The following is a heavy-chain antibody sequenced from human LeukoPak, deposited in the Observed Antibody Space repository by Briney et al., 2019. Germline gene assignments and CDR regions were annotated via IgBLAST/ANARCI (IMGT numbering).Heavy chain of an antibody. J-gene: IGHJ5*02. V-gene: IGHV3-48*03. CDR1: GFTFSSYE. CDR3: AKDTGYYYDSSNYFT. Sequence: GGSLRLSCAASGFTFSSYEMNWVRQAPGKGLEWVSYISGSGWTINYADSVKGRFTISRDNAKNSLYLQMNSLRAEDTALYYCAKDTGYYYDSSNYFTWGQGTLVTVSP. D-gene: IGHD3-22*01. CDR2: ISGSGWTI.